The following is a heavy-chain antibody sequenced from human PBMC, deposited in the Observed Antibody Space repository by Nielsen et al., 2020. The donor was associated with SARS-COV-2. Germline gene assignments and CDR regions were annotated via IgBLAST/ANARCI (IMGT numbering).Heavy chain of an antibody. CDR1: GYTFSDYY. J-gene: IGHJ4*02. V-gene: IGHV3-74*01. CDR2: INSDGSRS. CDR3: VRVRDDGHYYDTGPFDD. D-gene: IGHD3-22*01. Sequence: GESLKISCEGSGYTFSDYYMNWVRQAPGKGLMWVARINSDGSRSAYADAVKGRFIMSRDNARDTLSLQMNSLSVEDTAVYYCVRVRDDGHYYDTGPFDDWGQGALVTASS.